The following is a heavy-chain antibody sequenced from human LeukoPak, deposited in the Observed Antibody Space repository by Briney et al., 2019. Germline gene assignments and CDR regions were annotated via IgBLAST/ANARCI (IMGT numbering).Heavy chain of an antibody. CDR3: ARGLNSGSYGN. CDR2: MYTSGST. CDR1: GGSISSGSYY. Sequence: SETLSLTCTVSGGSISSGSYYWSWLRQPAGKGLEWIGRMYTSGSTNYNPSLKRRGSISVNTSKNHFSLKLSSVTAADTAVYYCARGLNSGSYGNWGQGTLVTVSS. V-gene: IGHV4-61*02. J-gene: IGHJ4*02. D-gene: IGHD1-26*01.